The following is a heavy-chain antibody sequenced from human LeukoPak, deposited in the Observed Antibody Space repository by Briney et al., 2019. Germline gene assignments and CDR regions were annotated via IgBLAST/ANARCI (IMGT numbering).Heavy chain of an antibody. CDR3: AKGLPPRYCSSTSCYEGKYYFDY. V-gene: IGHV3-23*01. Sequence: PGGSLRLSCAASGFTFSNYGVSWVRQAPGKGLEWVSGISGSGGSTYYADSVKGRFTISRDNSKNTLYLQMNSLRAEDTAVYYCAKGLPPRYCSSTSCYEGKYYFDYWGQGTLVTVSS. J-gene: IGHJ4*02. CDR1: GFTFSNYG. D-gene: IGHD2-2*01. CDR2: ISGSGGST.